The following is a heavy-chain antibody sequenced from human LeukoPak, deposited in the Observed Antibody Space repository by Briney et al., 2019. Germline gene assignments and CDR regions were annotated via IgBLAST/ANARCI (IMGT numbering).Heavy chain of an antibody. J-gene: IGHJ4*02. CDR1: GGSISSSSYY. Sequence: NPSETLSLTCTVSGGSISSSSYYWGWIRQPPGKGLEWIGSIYYSGSTYYNPSLKSRVTISVDTSKNQFALNLSSVTAADTAVYYCARQTFDYYGSGSYYFVDYWGQGTLVTVSS. D-gene: IGHD3-10*01. CDR3: ARQTFDYYGSGSYYFVDY. CDR2: IYYSGST. V-gene: IGHV4-39*01.